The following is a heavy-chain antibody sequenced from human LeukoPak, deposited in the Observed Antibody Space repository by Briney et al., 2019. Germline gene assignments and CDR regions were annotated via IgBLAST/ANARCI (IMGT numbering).Heavy chain of an antibody. J-gene: IGHJ4*02. CDR3: ARTAYSDYSLGF. V-gene: IGHV3-74*01. CDR2: ISSDGSST. CDR1: GFTFSNYW. D-gene: IGHD5-12*01. Sequence: GGSLRLSCAASGFTFSNYWMHGVRQAPGKGLVWVSRISSDGSSTSYADSVKGRFTISRDNAKNTLYLQMNSLRAEDTAVYYCARTAYSDYSLGFWGQGTLVTVSS.